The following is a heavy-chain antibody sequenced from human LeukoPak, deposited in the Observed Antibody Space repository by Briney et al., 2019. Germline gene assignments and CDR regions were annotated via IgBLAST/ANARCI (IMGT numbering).Heavy chain of an antibody. J-gene: IGHJ6*02. D-gene: IGHD2-15*01. V-gene: IGHV3-53*01. CDR2: IYSGGST. CDR3: AGGPVAPYYGLDV. CDR1: GFTVSSNY. Sequence: GGSLRLSCAASGFTVSSNYMSWVRQPPGKGLEWVSVIYSGGSTYYAKSVKGRFTISRDNSKNTLYLQMNSLRVEDTAVYYCAGGPVAPYYGLDVWGQGTTVTVSS.